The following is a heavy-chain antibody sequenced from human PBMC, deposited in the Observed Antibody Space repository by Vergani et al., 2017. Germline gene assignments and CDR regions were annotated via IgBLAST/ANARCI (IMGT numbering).Heavy chain of an antibody. J-gene: IGHJ3*02. Sequence: VNLVGSGGGVVQPGRSLRLSCEASGITFWKFGMHWVRQGPGKGLEWVSGISWNSGAVDYADSVRGRFTISRDNSKNTLFLHMNSLRPEDTAVYYCAKVGRSEVAGTFGAFDIWGQGTMVTVSS. CDR2: ISWNSGAV. CDR3: AKVGRSEVAGTFGAFDI. V-gene: IGHV3-9*01. CDR1: GITFWKFG. D-gene: IGHD6-19*01.